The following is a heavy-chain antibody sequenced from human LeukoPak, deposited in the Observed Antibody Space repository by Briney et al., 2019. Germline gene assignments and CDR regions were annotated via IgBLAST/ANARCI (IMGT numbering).Heavy chain of an antibody. Sequence: SXXVSCKASGGTFSSYAISWVRQAPGQGLEWMGRIIPIFGTANYAQKFRGRVTITTDESTSTAYMELSSLRSEDTAVYYCARFGALFGSSSKYYYMDVWGKGTTVTVSS. J-gene: IGHJ6*03. D-gene: IGHD6-6*01. CDR3: ARFGALFGSSSKYYYMDV. V-gene: IGHV1-69*05. CDR2: IIPIFGTA. CDR1: GGTFSSYA.